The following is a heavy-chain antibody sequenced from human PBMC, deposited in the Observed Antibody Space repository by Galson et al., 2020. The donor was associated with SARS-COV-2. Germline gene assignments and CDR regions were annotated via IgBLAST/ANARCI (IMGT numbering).Heavy chain of an antibody. V-gene: IGHV3-11*01. D-gene: IGHD5-12*01. CDR1: GFTFGDYY. CDR2: ISKTSTTI. J-gene: IGHJ4*02. CDR3: ARGWLELDY. Sequence: GESLKISCAASGFTFGDYYMTWIRQAPGKGLEWISYISKTSTTIYYADSVRGRFTISRDNDKNSLYLQINSLRVDDTAVYFCARGWLELDYWGRGTLVTVSS.